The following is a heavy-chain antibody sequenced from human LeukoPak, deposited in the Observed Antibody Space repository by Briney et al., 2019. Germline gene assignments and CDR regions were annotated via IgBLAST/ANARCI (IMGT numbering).Heavy chain of an antibody. CDR3: AKYRTCGGDCYQWFDY. J-gene: IGHJ4*02. CDR2: VSGSGDGT. V-gene: IGHV3-23*01. CDR1: GFAFTSTT. D-gene: IGHD2-21*02. Sequence: PGGSLRLSCAASGFAFTSTTMTWVRQAPGKGLEWVSRVSGSGDGTYYADSVKGRFTISRDNSKNTLYLQMNSLRAEDTALYYCAKYRTCGGDCYQWFDYWGQGTLVTVSS.